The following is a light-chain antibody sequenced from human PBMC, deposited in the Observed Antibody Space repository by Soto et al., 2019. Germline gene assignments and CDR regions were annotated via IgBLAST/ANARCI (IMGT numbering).Light chain of an antibody. V-gene: IGLV1-47*01. CDR2: EVN. CDR1: GSNIGPNY. CDR3: NSYTRSSTLQV. Sequence: QSVLTQPPSASGTPGQRVTMSCSGSGSNIGPNYVYWFQQFPGTAPKLMIYEVNSRPSGVSNRFSGSKSGNTASLTISGLQAEDAADYYCNSYTRSSTLQVFGTGTKVTVL. J-gene: IGLJ1*01.